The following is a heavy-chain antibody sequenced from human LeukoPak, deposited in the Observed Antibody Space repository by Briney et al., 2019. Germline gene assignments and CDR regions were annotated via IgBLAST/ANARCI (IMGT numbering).Heavy chain of an antibody. CDR1: GYTFTGYY. CDR3: AREGAAAEDVNWFDP. Sequence: ASVKVSCRASGYTFTGYYMHWVRQAPGQGLQWMGWINPNSGNTHYSQKFQDRVTMTRDTSISTAYMELNSLRSDDTAVYYCAREGAAAEDVNWFDPWGQGTLVTVSS. D-gene: IGHD6-25*01. CDR2: INPNSGNT. V-gene: IGHV1-2*02. J-gene: IGHJ5*02.